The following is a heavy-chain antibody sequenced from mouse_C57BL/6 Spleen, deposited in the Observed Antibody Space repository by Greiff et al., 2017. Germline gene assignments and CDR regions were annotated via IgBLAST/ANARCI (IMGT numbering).Heavy chain of an antibody. Sequence: VQLQQSGAELARPGASVKMSCKASGYTFTSYTMHWVKQRPGQGLEWIGYINPSSGYTKYNQKFKDKATLSADKSSSTAYMQLSSLTSEDSAVYYRARGDYDEDYWGQGTTLTVAS. CDR3: ARGDYDEDY. V-gene: IGHV1-4*01. CDR2: INPSSGYT. J-gene: IGHJ2*01. CDR1: GYTFTSYT. D-gene: IGHD2-4*01.